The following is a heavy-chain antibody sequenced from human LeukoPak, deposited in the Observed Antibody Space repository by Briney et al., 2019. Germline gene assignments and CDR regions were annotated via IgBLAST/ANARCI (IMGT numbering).Heavy chain of an antibody. Sequence: SETLSLTCTVSGCSISSSSYYWGWIRQPPGKGLEWIGSIYYSGSTYYNPSLKSRVTISVDTSKNQFSLKLSSVTAADTAVYYCARAPYYYDSSGYFRWLGDSVEGYFDLWGRGTLVTVSS. CDR1: GCSISSSSYY. CDR3: ARAPYYYDSSGYFRWLGDSVEGYFDL. J-gene: IGHJ2*01. CDR2: IYYSGST. V-gene: IGHV4-39*07. D-gene: IGHD3-22*01.